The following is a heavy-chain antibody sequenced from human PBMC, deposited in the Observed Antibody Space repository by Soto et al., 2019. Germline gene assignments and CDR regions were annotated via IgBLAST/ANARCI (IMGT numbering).Heavy chain of an antibody. Sequence: QVQLVESGGGVVQPGRSLRLSCAASGFTFSSYGMHWVRQAPGKGLEWVAVISYDGSNKYYADSVQGRFTISRDNSKNTLYLQMNSLRAEDTAVYYCAKDWSPGYSGGWYDYWGQGTLVTVSS. CDR2: ISYDGSNK. J-gene: IGHJ4*02. CDR3: AKDWSPGYSGGWYDY. V-gene: IGHV3-30*18. D-gene: IGHD6-19*01. CDR1: GFTFSSYG.